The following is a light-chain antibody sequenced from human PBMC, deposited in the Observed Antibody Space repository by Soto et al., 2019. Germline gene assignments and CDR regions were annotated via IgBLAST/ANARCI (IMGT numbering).Light chain of an antibody. CDR2: WAS. CDR1: QSVLYSSSNKNY. V-gene: IGKV4-1*01. CDR3: QQYYSIPLT. J-gene: IGKJ4*01. Sequence: DIVMTQSPDSLAVSPGERATISCKSSQSVLYSSSNKNYLAWYQHKPGQPPKVLIYWASTRESGVPDRFSGSGSGTDFTLTISSLQAEDVAVYFCQQYYSIPLTFGGGTKVEIK.